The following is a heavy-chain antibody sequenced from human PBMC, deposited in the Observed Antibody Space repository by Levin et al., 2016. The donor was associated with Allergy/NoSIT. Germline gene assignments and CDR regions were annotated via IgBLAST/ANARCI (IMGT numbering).Heavy chain of an antibody. Sequence: GESLKISCAASGLTFSNYWMHWVRQAPGKGLVWVSRINSDGTITTYADSVKGRFTTSRDDAKKMLYLHMNSLKAEDTSVYFCVRGSSTAIATPAGDYWGQGTLVTVSS. CDR3: VRGSSTAIATPAGDY. J-gene: IGHJ4*02. V-gene: IGHV3-74*01. CDR1: GLTFSNYW. CDR2: INSDGTIT. D-gene: IGHD6-13*01.